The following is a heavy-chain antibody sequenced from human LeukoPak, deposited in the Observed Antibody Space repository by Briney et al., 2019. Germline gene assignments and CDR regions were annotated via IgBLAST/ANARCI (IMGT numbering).Heavy chain of an antibody. CDR3: ARLSGRDYYFDY. CDR1: GYSISSGYY. J-gene: IGHJ4*02. V-gene: IGHV4-38-2*02. D-gene: IGHD3-10*01. Sequence: SETLSLTCTVSGYSISSGYYWGWIRPPPGKGLEWIGSIYHSGSTYYNPSLKSRVTISVDTSKNQFSLKLSSVTAADTAVYYCARLSGRDYYFDYWGQGTLVTVSS. CDR2: IYHSGST.